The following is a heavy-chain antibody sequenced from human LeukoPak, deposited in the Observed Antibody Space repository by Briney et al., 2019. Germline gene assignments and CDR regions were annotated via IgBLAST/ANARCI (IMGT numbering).Heavy chain of an antibody. D-gene: IGHD3-3*01. J-gene: IGHJ4*02. Sequence: GRSLRLSCAASGFTFDDYAMHWVRHAPGKGLEWVSGISWNSGSIVYADSVKGRFTISRDNAKNSLYLQMNSLRAEDTALYYCAKSRGHFVLRFLEWLSGEVDYWGQGTLVTVSS. V-gene: IGHV3-9*01. CDR2: ISWNSGSI. CDR3: AKSRGHFVLRFLEWLSGEVDY. CDR1: GFTFDDYA.